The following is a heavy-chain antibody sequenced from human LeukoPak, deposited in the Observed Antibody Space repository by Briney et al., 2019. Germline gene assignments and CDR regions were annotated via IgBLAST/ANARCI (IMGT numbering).Heavy chain of an antibody. D-gene: IGHD3-3*01. CDR1: GYSISSGYY. J-gene: IGHJ6*03. V-gene: IGHV4-38-2*01. CDR3: ARAKLEWFSIYYYHYMDV. CDR2: LYHSGTT. Sequence: SETLSLTCGVSGYSISSGYYWGWIRPPPGKGLEWIGILYHSGTTYYNPSLKSRVTILAETSKNHFSLKLNSVTAADTAVYYCARAKLEWFSIYYYHYMDVWGQGTTVTVSS.